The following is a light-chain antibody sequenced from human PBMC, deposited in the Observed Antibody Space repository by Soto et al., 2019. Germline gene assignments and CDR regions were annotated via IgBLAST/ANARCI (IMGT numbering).Light chain of an antibody. CDR2: AAS. CDR3: QQTSNTPRT. V-gene: IGKV1-39*01. Sequence: DIQMTQSPSSLSASVGDRVTITCRATQSISSYLNWYQQQPGEAPKLLIYAASILQSGVPSRFSGSGSGTDFTLTISSLQPGDFAPYFCQQTSNTPRTFGQGTELEIK. CDR1: QSISSY. J-gene: IGKJ2*01.